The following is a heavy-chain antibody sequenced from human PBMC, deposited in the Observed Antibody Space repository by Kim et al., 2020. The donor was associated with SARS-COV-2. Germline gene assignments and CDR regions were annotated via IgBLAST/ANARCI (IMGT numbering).Heavy chain of an antibody. Sequence: SETLSLTCSVSGVSISSSIYFWGWIRQPPGKGLEWIGSIFNSGSTFHNPSLRSRATISVDTSRNEFSLKLSSVTAADTAVFYCARERPNYYDSSGRPVLGFAPWGQGTLVTVSS. CDR2: IFNSGST. J-gene: IGHJ5*02. V-gene: IGHV4-39*07. CDR3: ARERPNYYDSSGRPVLGFAP. CDR1: GVSISSSIYF. D-gene: IGHD3-22*01.